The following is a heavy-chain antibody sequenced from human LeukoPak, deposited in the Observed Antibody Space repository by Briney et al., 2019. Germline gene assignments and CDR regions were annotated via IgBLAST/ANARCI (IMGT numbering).Heavy chain of an antibody. CDR1: GFTFSSYD. CDR2: IGTAGDT. Sequence: GGSLRLSCAASGFTFSSYDMHWVRQATGKGLEWVSAIGTAGDTYYPGSVKGRFTISRKNAKNSLYLQMNSLRAGDTAVYYCARMGYYYYMDVWGKGTTVTVSS. V-gene: IGHV3-13*01. CDR3: ARMGYYYYMDV. D-gene: IGHD5-24*01. J-gene: IGHJ6*03.